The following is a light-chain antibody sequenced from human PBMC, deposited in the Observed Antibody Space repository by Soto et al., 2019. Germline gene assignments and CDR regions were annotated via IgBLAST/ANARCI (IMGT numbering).Light chain of an antibody. CDR2: AAS. J-gene: IGKJ1*01. CDR1: QSISSN. Sequence: DIQMTQSPSSLAASVGDRVTITCRASQSISSNLNWYQPKPGKAPKLLIYAASSLQSGVPSRCSGSASGTDCTLTISSLQPEDFATYHCQQTYSTPWTVGQGTKVDNK. CDR3: QQTYSTPWT. V-gene: IGKV1-39*01.